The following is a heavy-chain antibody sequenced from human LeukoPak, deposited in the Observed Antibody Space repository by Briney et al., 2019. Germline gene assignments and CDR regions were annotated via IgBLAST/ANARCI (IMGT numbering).Heavy chain of an antibody. V-gene: IGHV4-30-4*01. CDR3: ARGLKVLDY. D-gene: IGHD2-21*02. CDR1: GGSISSGDYY. Sequence: TLSLTCTVSGGSISSGDYYWSWMRHPPGKGLEWIGYIYNSGSTYHNPSLKSRVTISVDTSKNQFSLKLSSVTAADTAVYYCARGLKVLDYWGQGTLVTVSS. CDR2: IYNSGST. J-gene: IGHJ4*02.